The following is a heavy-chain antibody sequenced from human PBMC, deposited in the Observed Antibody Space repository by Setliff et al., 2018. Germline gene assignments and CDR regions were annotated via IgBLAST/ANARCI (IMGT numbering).Heavy chain of an antibody. Sequence: GGSLRLSCTASGLSYINDWVSWVRQAPGKGLEWLASINPHGSEKYYVDSVKGRFTISRDNAKNSLSLQMNNLRTEDTAVYYCFGAGTCSYWGQGTLVTVSS. J-gene: IGHJ4*02. D-gene: IGHD3-10*01. V-gene: IGHV3-7*01. CDR3: FGAGTCSY. CDR1: GLSYINDW. CDR2: INPHGSEK.